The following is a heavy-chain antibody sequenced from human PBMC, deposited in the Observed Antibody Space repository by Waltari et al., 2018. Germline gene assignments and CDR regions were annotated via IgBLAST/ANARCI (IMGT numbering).Heavy chain of an antibody. CDR3: AAGIAAAGNDY. CDR1: GFTFSSYG. CDR2: ISYDGSNK. J-gene: IGHJ4*02. D-gene: IGHD6-13*01. Sequence: QVQLVESGGGVVQPGRSLRLSCAASGFTFSSYGMHWVRQAPGKGLEWVAVISYDGSNKYYADSVKGRFTISRDNSKNTLYLQMNSLRAEDTAVYYCAAGIAAAGNDYWGQGTLVTVSS. V-gene: IGHV3-30*03.